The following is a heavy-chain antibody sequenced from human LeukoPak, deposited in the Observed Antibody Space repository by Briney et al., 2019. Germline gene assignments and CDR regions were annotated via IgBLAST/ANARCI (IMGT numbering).Heavy chain of an antibody. CDR3: ARVRGSSGWTDY. D-gene: IGHD6-19*01. CDR2: IYYSGST. CDR1: GGSISSYY. Sequence: SETLSLTCTVSGGSISSYYWSWIRQPPGKGLEWIGYIYYSGSTNYSPSLKSRVTISVDTSKNQFSLKLSSVSAADTAVYYCARVRGSSGWTDYWGQGTLVSVSS. J-gene: IGHJ4*02. V-gene: IGHV4-59*01.